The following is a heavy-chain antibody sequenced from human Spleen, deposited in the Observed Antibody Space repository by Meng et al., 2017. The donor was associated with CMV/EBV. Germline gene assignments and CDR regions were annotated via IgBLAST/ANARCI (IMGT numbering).Heavy chain of an antibody. Sequence: QVQLQAAGGGVGQPGGSLRLSWAASGFTFSSYGMHWVRQAPGKGPEWVAFIRNDESDKYYGDSVKGRFTISRDTSKNTVDLQMNSLRTEDTAVYYCAKDDPVFHYWGQGTLVTVSS. CDR2: IRNDESDK. CDR1: GFTFSSYG. J-gene: IGHJ4*02. V-gene: IGHV3-30*02. CDR3: AKDDPVFHY.